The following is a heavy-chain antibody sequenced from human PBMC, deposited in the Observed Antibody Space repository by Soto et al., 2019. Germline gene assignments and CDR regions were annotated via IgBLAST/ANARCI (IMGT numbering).Heavy chain of an antibody. Sequence: SETLSLTCTVSGGSISSYYWSWIRQPPGKGLEWIGEINHSGSTNYNPSLKSRVTISVDTSKNQFSLKLSSVTAADTAVYYCARRNRYCSGGSCFRYYYYMDVWGKGTTVTVSS. V-gene: IGHV4-34*01. CDR3: ARRNRYCSGGSCFRYYYYMDV. D-gene: IGHD2-15*01. CDR2: INHSGST. J-gene: IGHJ6*03. CDR1: GGSISSYY.